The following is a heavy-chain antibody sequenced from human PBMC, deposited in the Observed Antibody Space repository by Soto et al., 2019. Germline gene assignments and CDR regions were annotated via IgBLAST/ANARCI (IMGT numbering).Heavy chain of an antibody. V-gene: IGHV4-34*01. CDR1: AEPFSGYF. Sequence: PSETLSLTCVVYAEPFSGYFWNWIRQPPGMRLEWIGEISHGGSTNYNPSLTGRVTISLDTSKNQFSLKLSSVTAADTAVYYCARGDLSVITTPFDIWGQGTMVTVSS. D-gene: IGHD3-22*01. CDR2: ISHGGST. CDR3: ARGDLSVITTPFDI. J-gene: IGHJ3*02.